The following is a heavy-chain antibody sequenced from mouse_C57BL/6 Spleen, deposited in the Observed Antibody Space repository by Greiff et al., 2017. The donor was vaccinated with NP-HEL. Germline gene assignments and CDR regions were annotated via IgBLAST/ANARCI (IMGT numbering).Heavy chain of an antibody. CDR2: ISYSGST. J-gene: IGHJ3*01. V-gene: IGHV3-1*01. Sequence: EVKLVESGPGMVKPSQSLSLTCTVTGYSITSGYDWHWIRHFPGNKLEWMGYISYSGSTNYNPSLKSRISITHDTSKNHFFLKLNSVTTEDTATYYCARGGRGPWFAYWGQGTLVTVSA. CDR1: GYSITSGYD. CDR3: ARGGRGPWFAY.